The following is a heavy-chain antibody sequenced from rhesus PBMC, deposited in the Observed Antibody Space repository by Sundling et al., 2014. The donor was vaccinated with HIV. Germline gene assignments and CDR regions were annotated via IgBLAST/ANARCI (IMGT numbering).Heavy chain of an antibody. J-gene: IGHJ4*01. CDR1: VGSISSGYG. D-gene: IGHD3-28*01. V-gene: IGHV4-127*01. CDR3: ARGPYYDSGFWPFDY. CDR2: IYSSGSN. Sequence: QVQLQESGPGLVKPSETLSLTCAVSVGSISSGYGWSWIRQPPGKGLEWIGSIYSSGSNYLNPSLKSRVTLSVDTSKNQFSLKLSSVTAADTAVYYCARGPYYDSGFWPFDYWGQGVLVTVSS.